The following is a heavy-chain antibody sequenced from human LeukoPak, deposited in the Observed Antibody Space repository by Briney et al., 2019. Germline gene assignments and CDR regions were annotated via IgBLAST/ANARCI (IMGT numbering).Heavy chain of an antibody. Sequence: PSETLSLTCAVYGGSFSGYYWSWIRQPPGKGLEWIAEINHSGSTNYNPSLKSRVTISVDTSKNQFSLKLSSVTAADTAVYYCARHPSTSRPNWFDPWGQGTLVTVSS. D-gene: IGHD2-2*01. CDR2: INHSGST. CDR3: ARHPSTSRPNWFDP. CDR1: GGSFSGYY. V-gene: IGHV4-34*01. J-gene: IGHJ5*02.